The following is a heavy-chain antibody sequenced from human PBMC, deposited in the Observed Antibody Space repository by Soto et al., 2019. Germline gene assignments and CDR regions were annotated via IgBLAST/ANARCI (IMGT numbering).Heavy chain of an antibody. V-gene: IGHV1-69*06. CDR3: ARAQRGFLEWLLNAFDI. Sequence: QVQLVQSGAEVKKPGSSVKVSCKASGGTFSSYAISWVRQAPGQGLEWMGGIIPIFGTANYAQKFQGRVTITADKSTSTADMELSSLRSEDTAVYYCARAQRGFLEWLLNAFDIWGQGTMVTVSS. CDR2: IIPIFGTA. J-gene: IGHJ3*02. CDR1: GGTFSSYA. D-gene: IGHD3-3*01.